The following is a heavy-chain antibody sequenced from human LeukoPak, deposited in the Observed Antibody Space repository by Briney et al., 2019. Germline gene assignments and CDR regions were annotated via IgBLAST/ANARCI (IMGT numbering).Heavy chain of an antibody. CDR2: TWYDGSNK. J-gene: IGHJ4*02. CDR1: GFTFSSYG. V-gene: IGHV3-33*01. Sequence: PGGSLRLSCAASGFTFSSYGMHWVRQAPGKGLEWVAVTWYDGSNKYYADSVKGRFTISRDNSKNTLYLQMNSLRAEDTAVYYCAREIVGGFNPGAYWGQGTLVTVSS. CDR3: AREIVGGFNPGAY. D-gene: IGHD1-14*01.